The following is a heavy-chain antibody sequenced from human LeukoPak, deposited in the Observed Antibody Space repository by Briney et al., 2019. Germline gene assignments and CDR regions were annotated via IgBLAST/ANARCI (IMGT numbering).Heavy chain of an antibody. V-gene: IGHV3-21*01. CDR1: GFTFSSYS. CDR3: ARVVNWFDP. CDR2: ISSSGSYI. Sequence: GGSLRLSCAASGFTFSSYSMNWVRQAPGKGLEWISSISSSGSYIYYLDSVRGRFTISRDNAKNSLYLQMNSLRAEDTAVYYCARVVNWFDPWGQGTLVTVSS. J-gene: IGHJ5*02. D-gene: IGHD2-15*01.